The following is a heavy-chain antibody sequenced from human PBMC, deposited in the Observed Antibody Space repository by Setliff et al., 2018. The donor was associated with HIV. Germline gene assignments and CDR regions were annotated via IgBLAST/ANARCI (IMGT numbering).Heavy chain of an antibody. Sequence: SETLSLTCAVYGGSFSNYYWSWIRQPPVKGLEWIGEINHSGSTNYNPSLKSRVTISVDKSKNQFSLKLSSVTAADTAVYYCARRTPRLVDAFDIWGQGTMVTVSS. CDR2: INHSGST. CDR3: ARRTPRLVDAFDI. J-gene: IGHJ3*02. CDR1: GGSFSNYY. D-gene: IGHD6-19*01. V-gene: IGHV4-34*01.